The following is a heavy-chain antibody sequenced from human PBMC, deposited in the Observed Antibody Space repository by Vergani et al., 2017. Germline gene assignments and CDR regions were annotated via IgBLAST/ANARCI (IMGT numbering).Heavy chain of an antibody. D-gene: IGHD1-26*01. V-gene: IGHV3-49*03. CDR2: IISKAYGGTT. J-gene: IGHJ6*02. CDR3: TRDRDSGSLLALYYYYYGMDV. CDR1: GFTFGDYA. Sequence: VQLVESGGGVVQPGWSLRLSCTASGFTFGDYAMSWFRQAPGQGLEWVGFIISKAYGGTTEYAATVKGRFTISRDDSKSIPYLQMNSLKTEDTAVYYCTRDRDSGSLLALYYYYYGMDVWGQGTTVTVSS.